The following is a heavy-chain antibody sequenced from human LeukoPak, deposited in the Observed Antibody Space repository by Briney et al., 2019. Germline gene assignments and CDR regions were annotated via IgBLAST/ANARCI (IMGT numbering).Heavy chain of an antibody. Sequence: GGSLRLSCAVSGFSFSDHYMDWVRQAPGKGLEWVGRTRNKANSYTTEYAASVSGRFTISRDDSKNSLYLQMSSLKTEDTAVYYCAGFNYDSSGYSFDYWGQGILVTVSS. V-gene: IGHV3-72*01. CDR2: TRNKANSYTT. CDR1: GFSFSDHY. J-gene: IGHJ4*02. CDR3: AGFNYDSSGYSFDY. D-gene: IGHD3-22*01.